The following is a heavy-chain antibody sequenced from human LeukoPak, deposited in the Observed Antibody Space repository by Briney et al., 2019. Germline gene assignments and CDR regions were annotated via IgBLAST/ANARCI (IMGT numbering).Heavy chain of an antibody. V-gene: IGHV3-30-3*01. J-gene: IGHJ5*02. CDR2: ISHDGSNK. Sequence: QPGRSLRLSCAASGFTFSSYAMHWVRQAPGKGLEWVAVISHDGSNKYYADSVKGRFTISRDNSKNTLYLQMNSLRAEDTAVYYCARSITMVRGVPIDPWGQGTLVTVSS. CDR1: GFTFSSYA. CDR3: ARSITMVRGVPIDP. D-gene: IGHD3-10*01.